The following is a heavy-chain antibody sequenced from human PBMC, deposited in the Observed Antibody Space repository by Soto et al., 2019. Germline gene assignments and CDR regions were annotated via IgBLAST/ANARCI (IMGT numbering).Heavy chain of an antibody. CDR1: GYTFTTYA. D-gene: IGHD3-10*01. V-gene: IGHV1-18*01. J-gene: IGHJ3*02. CDR3: ARGAGYCEFVFHGAGDM. Sequence: QVQLVQSGAEVKKPGASVKVSCKASGYTFTTYAISWVRQAPGLGLEWMGWISAYHGNTNYAQKLQGRVTMTTDTSTSTVYLERRSLRAADTDEYYSARGAGYCEFVFHGAGDMWSQGTMVTVSS. CDR2: ISAYHGNT.